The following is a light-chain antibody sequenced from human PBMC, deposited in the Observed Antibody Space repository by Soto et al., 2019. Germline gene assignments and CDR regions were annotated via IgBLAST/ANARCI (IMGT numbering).Light chain of an antibody. J-gene: IGLJ2*01. V-gene: IGLV1-51*01. CDR3: QTWDGSLSVVV. CDR2: DNN. CDR1: SSNIGNNY. Sequence: QSVLTQPPSVSAAPGQKVTSSCSGSSSNIGNNYVSWYQQLPGTAPKLLIYDNNKRPSGTPDRFSVSKSGTSATLGITGLQTGDEADYYCQTWDGSLSVVVFGGGTKLTVL.